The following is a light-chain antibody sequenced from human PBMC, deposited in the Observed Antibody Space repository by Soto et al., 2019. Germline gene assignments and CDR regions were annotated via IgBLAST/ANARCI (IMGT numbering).Light chain of an antibody. CDR2: DVS. Sequence: QSALTQPRSVSGSPGQSVTISCTGTSSDVGGYNYVSWYQQHPGKAPKVMIYDVSERPSGVPDRFSGSKSGNTASLTISGLQAEDEAEYYCCSYAGSPRYVLGTGTNLTVL. J-gene: IGLJ1*01. V-gene: IGLV2-11*01. CDR3: CSYAGSPRYV. CDR1: SSDVGGYNY.